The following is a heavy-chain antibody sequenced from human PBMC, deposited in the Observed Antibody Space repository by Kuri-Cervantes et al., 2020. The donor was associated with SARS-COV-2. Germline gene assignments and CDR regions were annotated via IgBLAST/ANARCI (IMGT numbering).Heavy chain of an antibody. D-gene: IGHD2-15*01. Sequence: SVKVSCKASGGTFSSYAISWVRQAPGQGLEWMGGIIPIFGTANYAQKFQGRVTITADESTSTAYMELSRLRSDDTAVYYCARDRRVCSGGSCYYYYYGMDAWGQGTTVTVSS. J-gene: IGHJ6*02. CDR3: ARDRRVCSGGSCYYYYYGMDA. V-gene: IGHV1-69*13. CDR1: GGTFSSYA. CDR2: IIPIFGTA.